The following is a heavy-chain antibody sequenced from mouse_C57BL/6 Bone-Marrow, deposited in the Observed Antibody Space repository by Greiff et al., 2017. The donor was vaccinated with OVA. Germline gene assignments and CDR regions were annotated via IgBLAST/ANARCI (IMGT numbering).Heavy chain of an antibody. CDR2: INYDGSST. CDR1: GFTFSDYY. D-gene: IGHD2-2*01. J-gene: IGHJ2*01. Sequence: EVKLMESEGGLVQPGSSMKLSCTASGFTFSDYYMAWVRQVPEKGLEWVANINYDGSSTYYLDSLKSRFIISRDNAKNILYLQMSSLKSEDTATYYCARSLGYYVDYWGQGTTLTVSS. V-gene: IGHV5-16*01. CDR3: ARSLGYYVDY.